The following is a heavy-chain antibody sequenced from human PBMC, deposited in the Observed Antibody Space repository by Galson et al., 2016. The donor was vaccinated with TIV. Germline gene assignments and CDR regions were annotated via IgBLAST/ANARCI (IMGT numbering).Heavy chain of an antibody. CDR2: ISHDGNNK. Sequence: CAASGFTFDSYTFHWVRQTPGKGLEWVAIISHDGNNKDFADSVQDRFTISRDSSKNTVFLQMNSLRLEDTAVYYCTRDGRGNWKYVDYFDYWGQGTLVTVSS. D-gene: IGHD1-7*01. V-gene: IGHV3-30-3*01. CDR3: TRDGRGNWKYVDYFDY. J-gene: IGHJ4*02. CDR1: GFTFDSYT.